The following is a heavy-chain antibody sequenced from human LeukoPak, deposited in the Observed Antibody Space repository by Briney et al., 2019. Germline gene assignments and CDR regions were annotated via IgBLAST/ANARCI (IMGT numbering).Heavy chain of an antibody. CDR1: GGTFNIYA. V-gene: IGHV1-69*13. J-gene: IGHJ6*02. Sequence: SVKVSFKASGGTFNIYAISWVRQAPGQGLEWMGGILPIFGTANYAQKFQGRVTITADESTSTAYMELSSLRSEDTAVYYCARVRTMIVASPQYYGMDVWGQGTTVTVSS. D-gene: IGHD3-22*01. CDR2: ILPIFGTA. CDR3: ARVRTMIVASPQYYGMDV.